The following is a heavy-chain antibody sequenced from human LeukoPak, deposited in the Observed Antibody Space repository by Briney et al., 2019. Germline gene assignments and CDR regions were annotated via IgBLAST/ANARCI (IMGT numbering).Heavy chain of an antibody. Sequence: ASVKVSCKASGYTFTGYYMHWVRQAPGQGLEWMGWINPNSGGTNYAQKIQGRVTMTRDTSISTAYMELSRLRSDDTAVYYCARDEAGTTFDYWGQGTLVTVSS. D-gene: IGHD1-7*01. CDR1: GYTFTGYY. V-gene: IGHV1-2*02. CDR2: INPNSGGT. J-gene: IGHJ4*02. CDR3: ARDEAGTTFDY.